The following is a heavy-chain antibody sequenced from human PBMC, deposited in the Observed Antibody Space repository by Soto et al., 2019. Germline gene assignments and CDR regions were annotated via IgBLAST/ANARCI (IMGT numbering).Heavy chain of an antibody. Sequence: QVQLVESGGGVVQPGKSLRLSCAASGFSFSSFGFHWVRQAPGKGLEWVAFISYDATNDYYTDSVKGRCTISRDNSKNTVYLQMDSLRGEDTAVYFCARESDHLRGYKYYDIDVWGQGTTVTVSS. V-gene: IGHV3-30*03. J-gene: IGHJ6*02. CDR2: ISYDATND. CDR1: GFSFSSFG. CDR3: ARESDHLRGYKYYDIDV.